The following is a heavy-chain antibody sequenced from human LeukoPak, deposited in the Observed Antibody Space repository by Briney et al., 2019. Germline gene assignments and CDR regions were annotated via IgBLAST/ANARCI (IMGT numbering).Heavy chain of an antibody. CDR2: INPNSGGT. J-gene: IGHJ3*01. D-gene: IGHD3-22*01. CDR1: GGTFSSYA. Sequence: ASVKVSCKASGGTFSSYAISWVRQAPGQGLEWMGRINPNSGGTNYAQKFQGRVTTTRDTSISTAYMELSRLRSDDTSVYYCARTYCYDSSGSRDAFDFWGEGTMVTVSS. CDR3: ARTYCYDSSGSRDAFDF. V-gene: IGHV1-2*06.